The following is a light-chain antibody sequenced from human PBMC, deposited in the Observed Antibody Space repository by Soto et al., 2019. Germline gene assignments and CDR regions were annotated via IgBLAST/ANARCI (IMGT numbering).Light chain of an antibody. CDR2: DAS. Sequence: EIVLTQSPATLSLSPGERATLSCRASQSVSSYLAWYQQKPGQAPRLLIYDASNRATGIPARFSGSGSGTDFTLTISSLDPEDFAVYYCQQRSNWPWGGTFGQGTKVEIK. CDR1: QSVSSY. CDR3: QQRSNWPWGGT. V-gene: IGKV3-11*01. J-gene: IGKJ1*01.